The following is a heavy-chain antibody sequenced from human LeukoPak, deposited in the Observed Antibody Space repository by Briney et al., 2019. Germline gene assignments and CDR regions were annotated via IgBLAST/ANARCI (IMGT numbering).Heavy chain of an antibody. CDR1: GFTFSSYA. V-gene: IGHV3-30*04. CDR3: AREGFSGSYIDY. Sequence: PGGSLRLSCAASGFTFSSYAMHWVRQAPGKGLEWVAVISYDGSNKYYADSVKGRFTISRDNSKNTLYLQLNSLRAEDTAVYYCAREGFSGSYIDYWGQGTLVTVSS. D-gene: IGHD1-26*01. J-gene: IGHJ4*02. CDR2: ISYDGSNK.